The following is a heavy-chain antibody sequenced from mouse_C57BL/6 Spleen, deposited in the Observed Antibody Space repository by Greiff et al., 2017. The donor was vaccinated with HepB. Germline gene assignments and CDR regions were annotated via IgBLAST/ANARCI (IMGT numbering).Heavy chain of an antibody. V-gene: IGHV2-2*01. CDR2: IWSGGST. CDR1: GFSFTSYG. CDR3: ARYDGSSHWYFDV. D-gene: IGHD1-1*01. Sequence: QVQLQQSGPGLVQPSQSLSITCTVSGFSFTSYGLHWVRQSPGKGLEWLGVIWSGGSTDYNAAFISRLSISKDNSKSQVFFKMNSLQADDTAIYYWARYDGSSHWYFDVWGTGTTVTVSS. J-gene: IGHJ1*03.